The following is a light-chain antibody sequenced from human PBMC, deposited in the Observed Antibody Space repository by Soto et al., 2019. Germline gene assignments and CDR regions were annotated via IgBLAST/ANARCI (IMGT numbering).Light chain of an antibody. CDR3: QQLFDSPIT. CDR2: AAS. V-gene: IGKV1-5*01. Sequence: DIQMTQSPSTLSASVGDRVTITCRASQTIDSWLAWYQVKPGKAPKLLIYAASTLESGVPSRFSATVSGTEFSLTITSLQPEDFATYYCQQLFDSPITFGQGTRLEI. CDR1: QTIDSW. J-gene: IGKJ5*01.